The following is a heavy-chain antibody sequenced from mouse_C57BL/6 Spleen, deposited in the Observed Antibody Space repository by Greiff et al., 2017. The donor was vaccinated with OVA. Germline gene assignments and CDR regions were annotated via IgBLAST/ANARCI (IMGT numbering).Heavy chain of an antibody. CDR1: GYSITSGYY. CDR2: ISYDGSN. CDR3: ARDLYERGFAY. Sequence: EVKLMESGPGLVKPSQSLSLTCSVTGYSITSGYYWNWIRQFPGNKLEWMGYISYDGSNNYNPSLKNRISITRDTSKNQFFLKLNSVTTEDTATYYCARDLYERGFAYWGQGTLVTVSA. V-gene: IGHV3-6*01. J-gene: IGHJ3*01. D-gene: IGHD1-3*01.